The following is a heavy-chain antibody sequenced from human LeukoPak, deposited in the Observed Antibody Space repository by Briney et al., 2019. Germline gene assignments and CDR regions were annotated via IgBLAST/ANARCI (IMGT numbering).Heavy chain of an antibody. Sequence: SQTLSLTCTVSGGSISSGGYYWSWIRQHPGKGLEWIGYIYYSGSTYYNPSLKSRVTISVDTSKNQFSLKLSSVIAADTAVYYCARLSTYGDYPFDYWGQGTLVTVSS. CDR2: IYYSGST. CDR3: ARLSTYGDYPFDY. J-gene: IGHJ4*02. D-gene: IGHD4-17*01. V-gene: IGHV4-31*03. CDR1: GGSISSGGYY.